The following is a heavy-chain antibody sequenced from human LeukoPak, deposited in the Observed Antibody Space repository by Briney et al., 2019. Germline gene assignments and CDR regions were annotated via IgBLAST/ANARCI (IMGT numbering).Heavy chain of an antibody. J-gene: IGHJ4*02. CDR2: IYHSGST. Sequence: SETLSLTCSVSGYSISSGYYWGWIRQPPGKGLEWIGSIYHSGSTYYNPSLKSRVTISVDTSKNQFSLKLSSVTAADTAVYYCARGYFSGSYWNYWGQGTLVTVSS. CDR3: ARGYFSGSYWNY. CDR1: GYSISSGYY. D-gene: IGHD3-10*01. V-gene: IGHV4-38-2*02.